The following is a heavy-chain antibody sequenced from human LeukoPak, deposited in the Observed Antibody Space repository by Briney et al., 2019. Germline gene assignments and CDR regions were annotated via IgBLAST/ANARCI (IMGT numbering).Heavy chain of an antibody. CDR1: GFTFSSYS. CDR2: ISSSSSTI. D-gene: IGHD3-22*01. J-gene: IGHJ6*03. CDR3: ARENPPHPFTYYYDSSGYRASYMDV. V-gene: IGHV3-48*01. Sequence: GGSLRLSXAASGFTFSSYSMNWVRQAPGKGLEWVSYISSSSSTIYYADSVKGRFTISRDNAKNSLYPQMNSLRAEDTAVYYCARENPPHPFTYYYDSSGYRASYMDVWGKGTTVTVSS.